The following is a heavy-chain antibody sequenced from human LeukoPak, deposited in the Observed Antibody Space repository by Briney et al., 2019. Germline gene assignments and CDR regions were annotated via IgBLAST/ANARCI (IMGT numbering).Heavy chain of an antibody. J-gene: IGHJ3*02. Sequence: RPGGSQRLSCAASGFTFSSYAMSWVRQAPGKGLEWVSAISGSGGSTYYPDSVKGRFTISRDNSKNTLYLQMNSLRAEDTAVYYCAKVGGDSDDAFDIWGQGTMVTVSS. CDR2: ISGSGGST. CDR1: GFTFSSYA. CDR3: AKVGGDSDDAFDI. V-gene: IGHV3-23*01. D-gene: IGHD4-17*01.